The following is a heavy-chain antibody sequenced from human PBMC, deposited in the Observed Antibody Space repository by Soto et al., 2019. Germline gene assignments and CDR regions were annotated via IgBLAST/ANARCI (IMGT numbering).Heavy chain of an antibody. J-gene: IGHJ4*02. V-gene: IGHV1-18*01. CDR1: GYTFTSYG. CDR2: ISAYNGNT. D-gene: IGHD3-10*01. CDR3: ARYYYGSGSYYTLLDY. Sequence: ASVKVSCKASGYTFTSYGISWVRQAPGQGLEWMGWISAYNGNTNYAQKLQGRVTMTTDTSTSTAYMELRSLRSDDTAVYYCARYYYGSGSYYTLLDYWGQGTLVTVS.